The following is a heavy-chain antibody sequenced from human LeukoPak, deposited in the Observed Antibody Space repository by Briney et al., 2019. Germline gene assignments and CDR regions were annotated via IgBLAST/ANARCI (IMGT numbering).Heavy chain of an antibody. CDR2: IKPDSGAT. CDR3: ARAADTHCSPGCYFNYFDI. D-gene: IGHD2-2*01. CDR1: GYNFADYY. J-gene: IGHJ4*02. Sequence: GASVKVSCKASGYNFADYYVHWVRHAPGEGLEWVGWIKPDSGATGYAQKLQGRVTMTRDTSVSTVHMDLKRLRSDDTALYYCARAADTHCSPGCYFNYFDIWGQGSLVTVSS. V-gene: IGHV1-2*02.